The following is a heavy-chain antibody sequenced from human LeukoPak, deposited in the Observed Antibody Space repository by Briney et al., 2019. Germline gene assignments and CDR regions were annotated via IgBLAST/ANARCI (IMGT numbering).Heavy chain of an antibody. D-gene: IGHD3-16*01. CDR2: ISRSGDT. CDR1: GYSITSGYY. V-gene: IGHV4-38-2*02. CDR3: ARRDDLRVKFDY. J-gene: IGHJ4*02. Sequence: SETLSLTCIVSGYSITSGYYWGWIRQPPGKGLERIGIISRSGDTYYNPSLKSRVTISVDTSKNQFSLKLSSVTAADTAVYYCARRDDLRVKFDYWGQGTLVTVSS.